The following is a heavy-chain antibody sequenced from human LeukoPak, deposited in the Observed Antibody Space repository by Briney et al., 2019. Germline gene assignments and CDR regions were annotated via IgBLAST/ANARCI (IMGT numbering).Heavy chain of an antibody. D-gene: IGHD1-26*01. Sequence: SETLSLTCTVSGGSISSSSYYWGWIRQPPGKGLEWIGSIYYSGSTYYNPSLKSRVTISVDTSKNQFSLKLSSVTAADTAVYYCARVGDSGYFDYWGQGTLVTVSS. CDR1: GGSISSSSYY. CDR2: IYYSGST. CDR3: ARVGDSGYFDY. V-gene: IGHV4-39*07. J-gene: IGHJ4*02.